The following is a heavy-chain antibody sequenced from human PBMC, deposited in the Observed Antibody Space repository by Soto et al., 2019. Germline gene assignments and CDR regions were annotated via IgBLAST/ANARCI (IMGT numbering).Heavy chain of an antibody. D-gene: IGHD3-22*01. Sequence: QLQLQESGPGLVKPSETLSLTCAVSGDSISNTYYWGWIRQPPGKGLEWIGTVSYSGSTYYNPSLKSRNTISVDTSKTQLSPSLGSVPSAGTAVYCYVILSRNGYKTLGYWGQGILVTVSS. CDR2: VSYSGST. V-gene: IGHV4-39*01. CDR3: VILSRNGYKTLGY. J-gene: IGHJ1*01. CDR1: GDSISNTYY.